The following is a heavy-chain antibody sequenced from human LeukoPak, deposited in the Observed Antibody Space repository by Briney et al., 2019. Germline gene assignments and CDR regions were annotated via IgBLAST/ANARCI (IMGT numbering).Heavy chain of an antibody. CDR3: ARDGQQLDSYYGMDV. Sequence: SETLSLTCTVSGDSIDGYYWSWIRQPPGKGLEWIGYIYYSGSTTYNPSLKSRITMSVDTSKNQFSLKLSSVTAADTAVYYFARDGQQLDSYYGMDVWGQGTTITVYS. D-gene: IGHD6-13*01. J-gene: IGHJ6*02. CDR2: IYYSGST. CDR1: GDSIDGYY. V-gene: IGHV4-59*01.